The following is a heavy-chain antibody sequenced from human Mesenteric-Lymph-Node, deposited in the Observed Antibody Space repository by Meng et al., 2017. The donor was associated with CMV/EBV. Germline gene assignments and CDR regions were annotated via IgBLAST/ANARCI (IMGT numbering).Heavy chain of an antibody. CDR3: ARYDFWSGYLFDY. D-gene: IGHD3-3*01. CDR1: GYTFTGYY. V-gene: IGHV1-2*02. J-gene: IGHJ4*02. CDR2: INPNSGGT. Sequence: ASVKVSCKASGYTFTGYYMHWVRQAPGQGLEWMGWINPNSGGTNYAQKFQGRVTMTRDTSISTAYMELSRLRPDDTAVYYCARYDFWSGYLFDYWGQGTLVTVSS.